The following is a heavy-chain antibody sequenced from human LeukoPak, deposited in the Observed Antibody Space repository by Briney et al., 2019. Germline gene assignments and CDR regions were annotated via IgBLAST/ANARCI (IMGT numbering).Heavy chain of an antibody. CDR2: IDTETGNP. CDR1: GYTFNKYS. J-gene: IGHJ4*02. Sequence: ASVKVSCRASGYTFNKYSISWVRQAPGQGLEWMGWIDTETGNPTYAQGFTGRFVISFDTSVSTAYLQISSLKAEDTAVYYCARPYSSSWYLRLDYFDYWGQGTLVTVSS. D-gene: IGHD6-13*01. V-gene: IGHV7-4-1*02. CDR3: ARPYSSSWYLRLDYFDY.